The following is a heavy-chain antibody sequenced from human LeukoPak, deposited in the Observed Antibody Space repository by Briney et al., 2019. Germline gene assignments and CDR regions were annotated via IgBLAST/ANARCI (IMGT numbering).Heavy chain of an antibody. D-gene: IGHD6-25*01. CDR2: ISANGINT. Sequence: GGSPRLSCVASGFTFSNHAMNWVRQAPGKGLEWVSSISANGINTYYADSVKGRFTISRDNSKNTLYLQMNSLRAEDATVYYCARRITAASTYYFDYWGQGTLVPVSS. V-gene: IGHV3-23*01. CDR1: GFTFSNHA. CDR3: ARRITAASTYYFDY. J-gene: IGHJ4*02.